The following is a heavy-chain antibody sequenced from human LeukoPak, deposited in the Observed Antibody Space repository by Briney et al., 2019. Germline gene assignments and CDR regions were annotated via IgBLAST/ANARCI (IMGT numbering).Heavy chain of an antibody. CDR1: GYTLTELS. V-gene: IGHV1-24*01. J-gene: IGHJ4*02. Sequence: GASVKVSCKVSGYTLTELSMHWVRQAPGKGLERMGGFDPEDGETIYAQKFQGRVTMTEDTSTDTAYMELSSLRSEDTAVYYCATNDYGGNSGDYWGQGTLVTVSS. CDR2: FDPEDGET. CDR3: ATNDYGGNSGDY. D-gene: IGHD4-23*01.